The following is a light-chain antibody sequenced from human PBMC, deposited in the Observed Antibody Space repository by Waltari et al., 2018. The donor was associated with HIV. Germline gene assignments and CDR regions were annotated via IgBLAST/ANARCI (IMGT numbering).Light chain of an antibody. J-gene: IGLJ2*01. CDR2: DVS. CDR3: CSYAGSSTLL. Sequence: QSALTQPASVSGSPGQSITISCTGTSSDVGGYNYVSCYQQHPGKAPKPFIYDVSERPSGVSNRVSGSKSGNTASLTISGLQAEDEADYNCCSYAGSSTLLFGGGTKVTVL. CDR1: SSDVGGYNY. V-gene: IGLV2-23*01.